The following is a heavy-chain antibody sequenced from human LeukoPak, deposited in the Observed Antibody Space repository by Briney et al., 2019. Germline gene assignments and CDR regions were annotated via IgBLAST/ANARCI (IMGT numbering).Heavy chain of an antibody. J-gene: IGHJ3*02. CDR2: INAGNDNT. Sequence: ASVKVSCKTSGYTFTNYAIHWVRQAPGQRLEWMGWINAGNDNTKYSQEFQDRVTVTRDTSASTAYMELSSLRYEGMAVYYCARGGLMTHAFDIWGQGTMVTVSS. CDR1: GYTFTNYA. CDR3: ARGGLMTHAFDI. V-gene: IGHV1-3*03.